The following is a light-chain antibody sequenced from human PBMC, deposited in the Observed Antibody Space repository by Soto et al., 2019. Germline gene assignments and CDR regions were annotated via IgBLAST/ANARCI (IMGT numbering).Light chain of an antibody. CDR3: QQYGSSPLT. Sequence: EIVLTQSPGTLSLSPGERATLSCRASQSVPSGYLAWYQQKPGQAPRLLIYGATNRATGFPDRFSGSGSGTDFTLTISRLEPEDFAVYYCQQYGSSPLTFGGGTKVEIK. CDR1: QSVPSGY. CDR2: GAT. J-gene: IGKJ4*01. V-gene: IGKV3-20*01.